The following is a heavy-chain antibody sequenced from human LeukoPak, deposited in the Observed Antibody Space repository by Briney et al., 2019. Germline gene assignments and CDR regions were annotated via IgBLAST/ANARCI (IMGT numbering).Heavy chain of an antibody. V-gene: IGHV4-34*01. Sequence: SETLSLTCAVYGGSFSGYYWSWIRQPPGKGLEWIGEINHSGSTNYNPSLKSRVTISVDTSKNQFSLKLSSVTAADTAVYYCARVQVGSFLYYYYMDVWGKGTTVTVSS. J-gene: IGHJ6*03. CDR2: INHSGST. CDR3: ARVQVGSFLYYYYMDV. D-gene: IGHD6-25*01. CDR1: GGSFSGYY.